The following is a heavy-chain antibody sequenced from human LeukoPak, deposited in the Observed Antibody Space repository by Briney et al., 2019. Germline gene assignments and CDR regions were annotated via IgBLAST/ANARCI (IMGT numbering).Heavy chain of an antibody. CDR1: GYTXTSYG. CDR3: ARDDKAVAGTSFDY. V-gene: IGHV1-18*01. D-gene: IGHD6-19*01. J-gene: IGHJ4*02. Sequence: GSSVKVSCKASGYTXTSYGISGVRQAPGQGLEWMGWISDYNGNTNYAQKLQGRVNLTTDTSTSTAYMELRSLRSGDAAVYYCARDDKAVAGTSFDYWGQGTLVTVSS. CDR2: ISDYNGNT.